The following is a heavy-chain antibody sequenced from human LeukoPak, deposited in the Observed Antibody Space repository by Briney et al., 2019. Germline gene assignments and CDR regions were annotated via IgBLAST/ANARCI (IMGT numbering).Heavy chain of an antibody. D-gene: IGHD2-2*01. CDR2: IKQDGSEK. CDR3: ARSAPPYCSSTSCYSIDY. CDR1: GFTFSSYW. Sequence: GGSLRFSCAASGFTFSSYWMGWVRQAPGKGLEWVANIKQDGSEKYYVDSVKGRFTISRDNSENTLYLQMSGLRAEDTAVYYCARSAPPYCSSTSCYSIDYWGQGTLVTVSS. V-gene: IGHV3-7*01. J-gene: IGHJ4*02.